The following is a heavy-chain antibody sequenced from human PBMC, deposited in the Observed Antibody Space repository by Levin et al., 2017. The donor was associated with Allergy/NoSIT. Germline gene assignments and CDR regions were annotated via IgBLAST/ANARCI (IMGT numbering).Heavy chain of an antibody. D-gene: IGHD5-12*01. J-gene: IGHJ4*02. Sequence: PGGSLRLSCRGSGDSFNKFWIGWVRQMPGKGLEWMGLIYPGDSDTRYNPSFRGQVTISVDKSISTTYLQWRSLTASDAAIYYCARRSGYSKDPFDSWGQGTLVTVLS. CDR1: GDSFNKFW. V-gene: IGHV5-51*01. CDR3: ARRSGYSKDPFDS. CDR2: IYPGDSDT.